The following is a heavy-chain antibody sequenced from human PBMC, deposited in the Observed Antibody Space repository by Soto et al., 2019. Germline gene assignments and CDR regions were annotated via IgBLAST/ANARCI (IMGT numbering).Heavy chain of an antibody. CDR2: IYSGGST. CDR1: GFTVSTKY. J-gene: IGHJ4*02. CDR3: ARDPWAADY. Sequence: GGSLRLSCAAPGFTVSTKYMSWVRQAPGKGLEWVSVIYSGGSTFYADSVRCRFTISRDNSKNTVNLQMNSLRAEDTAVYYCARDPWAADYWGQGTLVTVSS. V-gene: IGHV3-66*01. D-gene: IGHD3-16*01.